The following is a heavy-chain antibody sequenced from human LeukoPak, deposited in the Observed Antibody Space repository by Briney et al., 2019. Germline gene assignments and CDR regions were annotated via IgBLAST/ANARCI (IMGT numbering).Heavy chain of an antibody. D-gene: IGHD4-17*01. CDR1: GFTLSSNY. J-gene: IGHJ4*02. CDR3: ARNARSDYGDYTPFHH. V-gene: IGHV3-66*01. Sequence: GGSLSLSCAASGFTLSSNYMSWVRQAPGRGLEGGSVIYSGGSTYYPDSVKGRFTIYREKSKNPLYLQMKTLRAEDPAVYYCARNARSDYGDYTPFHHWAQGTLVSVP. CDR2: IYSGGST.